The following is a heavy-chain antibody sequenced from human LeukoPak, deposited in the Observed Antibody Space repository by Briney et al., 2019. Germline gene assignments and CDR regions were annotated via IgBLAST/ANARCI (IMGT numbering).Heavy chain of an antibody. CDR2: ISGSGGST. CDR1: GFTFSSYA. Sequence: GGSLRLSCAASGFTFSSYAMSWVRQAPGKGLEWVSAISGSGGSTYYADSVKGRFTISRDNSKNTLYLQMNSLRAEDTAVYYCAKDRCITMVRGVIFDYWGQGTLVTVSS. D-gene: IGHD3-10*01. V-gene: IGHV3-23*01. J-gene: IGHJ4*02. CDR3: AKDRCITMVRGVIFDY.